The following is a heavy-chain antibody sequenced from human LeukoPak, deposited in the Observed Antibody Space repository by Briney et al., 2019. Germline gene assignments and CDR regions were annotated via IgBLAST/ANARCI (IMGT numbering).Heavy chain of an antibody. J-gene: IGHJ4*02. V-gene: IGHV3-7*01. CDR1: GFTFSDHW. CDR3: ARDLPAAVD. D-gene: IGHD2-2*01. CDR2: INQDGGQR. Sequence: PGGSLRLSCVASGFTFSDHWMSWVRQPPGKGLEWVANINQDGGQRTYVESVEGRFTISRDDAKNSLYLQMSSLRADDTAVYYCARDLPAAVDWGQGTQVTVSS.